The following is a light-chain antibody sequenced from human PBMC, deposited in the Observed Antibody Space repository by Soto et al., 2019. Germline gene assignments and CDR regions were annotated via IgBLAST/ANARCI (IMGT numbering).Light chain of an antibody. J-gene: IGKJ1*01. CDR1: QSIGSW. Sequence: DIQMTQSPSTLSASVRDRVTITCRASQSIGSWLAWYPQKPGRAPKLLIYDASRLASWVPSRFSGSGSETEFALTISSRQSDDFATYYWQQYKAFSPWTFGQGTKVEVK. V-gene: IGKV1-5*01. CDR3: QQYKAFSPWT. CDR2: DAS.